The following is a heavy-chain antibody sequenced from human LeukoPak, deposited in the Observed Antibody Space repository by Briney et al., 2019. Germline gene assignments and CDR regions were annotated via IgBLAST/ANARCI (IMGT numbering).Heavy chain of an antibody. CDR1: GFTFSSYS. V-gene: IGHV3-48*04. J-gene: IGHJ3*02. CDR3: ANRLRFLEWLQIGDAFDI. CDR2: ISSSSSTI. Sequence: GGSLRLSCAASGFTFSSYSMNWVRQAPGKGLEWVSYISSSSSTIYYADSVKGRFTISRDNAKNSLYLQMNSLRAEDTAVYYCANRLRFLEWLQIGDAFDIWGQGTMVTVSS. D-gene: IGHD3-3*01.